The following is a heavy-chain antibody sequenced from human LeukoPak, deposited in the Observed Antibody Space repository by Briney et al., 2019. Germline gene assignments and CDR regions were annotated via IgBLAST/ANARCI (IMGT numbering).Heavy chain of an antibody. Sequence: GGSLGLSCEASGFTFSSYGMHGVRQAQGKGLEGVEVISYEGSNKYYADSVKGRSTISRDNSKNTLYLQMNSLRAEDTAVYYCAKDLGVRYFDWLIPGSDYWGQGTLVTVSS. CDR2: ISYEGSNK. CDR3: AKDLGVRYFDWLIPGSDY. J-gene: IGHJ4*02. CDR1: GFTFSSYG. V-gene: IGHV3-30*18. D-gene: IGHD3-9*01.